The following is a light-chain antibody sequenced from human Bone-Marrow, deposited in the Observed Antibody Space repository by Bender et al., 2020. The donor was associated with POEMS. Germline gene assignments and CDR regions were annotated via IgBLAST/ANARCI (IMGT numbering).Light chain of an antibody. J-gene: IGLJ2*01. CDR2: GNN. Sequence: QSVLTQPPSVSGAPGQRVTISCTGDTSNIGAGYDVHWYQQLPGTGPKLLIFGNNNRPSGVPDRFSASKSGTSASLAISGLQPEDEADYYCSSYTRTSTLLFGGGTKLTVL. CDR1: TSNIGAGYD. CDR3: SSYTRTSTLL. V-gene: IGLV1-40*01.